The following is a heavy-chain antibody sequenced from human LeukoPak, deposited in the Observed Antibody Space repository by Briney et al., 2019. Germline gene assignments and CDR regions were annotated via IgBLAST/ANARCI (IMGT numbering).Heavy chain of an antibody. Sequence: GGSLGLSCAASGFTFSSYSMNWVRQAPGKGLEWVSSISSSSSYIYYADSVKGRFTISRDNAKNSLYLQMNSLRAEDTAVYYCARETPYGSGSYYYPDAFDIWGQGAMVTVSS. V-gene: IGHV3-21*01. J-gene: IGHJ3*02. D-gene: IGHD3-10*01. CDR1: GFTFSSYS. CDR2: ISSSSSYI. CDR3: ARETPYGSGSYYYPDAFDI.